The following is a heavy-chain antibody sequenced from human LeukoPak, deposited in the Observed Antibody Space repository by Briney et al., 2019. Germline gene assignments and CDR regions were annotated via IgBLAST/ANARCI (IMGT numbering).Heavy chain of an antibody. J-gene: IGHJ4*02. CDR1: GFTFSTFA. Sequence: GGSLRLSCAASGFTFSTFAMIWVRQPPGKGLEWVSSIFPSGGEIHYADSVRGRFTISRDNSKSTLSLQMNSLRAEDTAIYFCATYRQVLLPFESWGQGTLVTVSS. V-gene: IGHV3-23*01. CDR3: ATYRQVLLPFES. CDR2: IFPSGGEI. D-gene: IGHD2-8*02.